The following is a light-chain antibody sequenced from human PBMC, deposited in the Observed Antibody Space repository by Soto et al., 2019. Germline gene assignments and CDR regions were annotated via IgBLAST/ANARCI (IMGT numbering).Light chain of an antibody. Sequence: EIVLTQSPGTLYLSPGERATLSCRASQRVSSSYLAWYQQKPGQAPRLLIYGASTRATGIPDRFSGSGSGTDFTLTISRLEPEDFAVDFCQRYGSSPPFTFGQGTKVEI. V-gene: IGKV3-20*01. J-gene: IGKJ2*01. CDR2: GAS. CDR1: QRVSSSY. CDR3: QRYGSSPPFT.